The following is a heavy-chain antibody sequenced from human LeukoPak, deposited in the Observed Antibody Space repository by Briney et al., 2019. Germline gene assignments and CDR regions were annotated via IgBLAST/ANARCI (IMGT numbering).Heavy chain of an antibody. J-gene: IGHJ4*02. Sequence: GGFRRLSCAASGFWFSNYGRNWVRQAPGKGLEWVSVISGNGDDAFYADSVKGRFRISRDNSKNTVYPQMNSLRADDTAVYYCAKRDWPYYFDYWGQGTLVAVSS. V-gene: IGHV3-23*01. CDR1: GFWFSNYG. CDR3: AKRDWPYYFDY. D-gene: IGHD3/OR15-3a*01. CDR2: ISGNGDDA.